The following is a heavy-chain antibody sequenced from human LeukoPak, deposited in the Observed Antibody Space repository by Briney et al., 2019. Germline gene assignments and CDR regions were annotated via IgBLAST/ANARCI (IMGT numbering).Heavy chain of an antibody. CDR1: GFTLSSYS. CDR3: ARQVAGQGHYYMDV. D-gene: IGHD2-15*01. Sequence: PGGSLRLSCAASGFTLSSYSMNWVRQAPGKGLEWVSSISSSSNYIYYADSVKGRFTISRDNAKNSLYLQMNSLRAEDTAVYYCARQVAGQGHYYMDVWGKGTTVTVSS. CDR2: ISSSSNYI. J-gene: IGHJ6*03. V-gene: IGHV3-21*01.